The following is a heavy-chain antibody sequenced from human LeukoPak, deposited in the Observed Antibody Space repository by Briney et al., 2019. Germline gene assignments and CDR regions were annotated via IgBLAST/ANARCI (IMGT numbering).Heavy chain of an antibody. D-gene: IGHD3-22*01. CDR2: IRYDGSNK. J-gene: IGHJ4*02. V-gene: IGHV3-30*02. CDR1: GFTFGSYW. CDR3: AKDPYDSSLGDDY. Sequence: PGGSLRLSCAASGFTFGSYWMGWVRQAPGKGLEWVAFIRYDGSNKYYADSVKGRFTISRDNSKNTLYLQMNSLRAEDTAVYYCAKDPYDSSLGDDYWGQGTLVTVSS.